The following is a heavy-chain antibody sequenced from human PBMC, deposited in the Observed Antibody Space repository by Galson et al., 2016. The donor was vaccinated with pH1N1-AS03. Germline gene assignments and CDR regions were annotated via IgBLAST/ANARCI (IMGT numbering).Heavy chain of an antibody. J-gene: IGHJ5*02. CDR3: ATRPGYINA. D-gene: IGHD6-13*01. Sequence: SLRLSCAASGFTFSDFEMYWVRQAPGKGLQLISYISSSGATAYYADSVKSRFTISRDNTKNSLYLQMSTLRVEDTAVYYCATRPGYINAWGQGTLVTVS. V-gene: IGHV3-48*03. CDR2: ISSSGATA. CDR1: GFTFSDFE.